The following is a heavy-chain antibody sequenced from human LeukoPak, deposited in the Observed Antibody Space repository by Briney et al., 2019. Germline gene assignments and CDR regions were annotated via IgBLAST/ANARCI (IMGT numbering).Heavy chain of an antibody. CDR1: GFTFSSYS. D-gene: IGHD2-21*02. CDR3: ARDHMPIVVVTATDY. V-gene: IGHV3-21*01. CDR2: ISSSSSYI. J-gene: IGHJ4*02. Sequence: PGGSLRLSCAASGFTFSSYSMNWVRQAPGKGLEWVSSISSSSSYIYYADSVKGRFTISRDNSKNTLYLQMNSLRAEDTAVYYCARDHMPIVVVTATDYWGQGTLVTVSS.